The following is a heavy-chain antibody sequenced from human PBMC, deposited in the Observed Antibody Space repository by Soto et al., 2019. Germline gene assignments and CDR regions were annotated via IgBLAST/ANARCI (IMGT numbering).Heavy chain of an antibody. Sequence: QVQLVESGGGVVQPGRSLRLSCAASGFTFSSYGMHWVRQAPGKGLEWVAVISYDGSNKYYADSVKGRFTISRDSSKNTLYLQMNSLRAEDTAVYYCAKAGSVAFDYWGQGTLVTVCS. J-gene: IGHJ4*02. CDR3: AKAGSVAFDY. CDR2: ISYDGSNK. D-gene: IGHD2-15*01. V-gene: IGHV3-30*18. CDR1: GFTFSSYG.